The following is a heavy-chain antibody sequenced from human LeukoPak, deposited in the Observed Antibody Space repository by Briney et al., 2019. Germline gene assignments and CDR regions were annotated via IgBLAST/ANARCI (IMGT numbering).Heavy chain of an antibody. D-gene: IGHD2-2*01. CDR1: GFTFSNYG. CDR3: AKGTLDIVVVPAAPKVYYFDY. CDR2: IRYDGSDK. J-gene: IGHJ4*02. Sequence: GGSLRLSCAASGFTFSNYGMHWVRQAPGKGLEWVAFIRYDGSDKYYADSVKGRFTISRDNSKNTLYLQMNSLRAEDTAVYYCAKGTLDIVVVPAAPKVYYFDYWGQGTLVTVSS. V-gene: IGHV3-30*02.